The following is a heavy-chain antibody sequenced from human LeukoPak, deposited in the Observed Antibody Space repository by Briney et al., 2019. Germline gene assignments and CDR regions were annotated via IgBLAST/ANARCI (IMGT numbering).Heavy chain of an antibody. J-gene: IGHJ5*02. Sequence: GGSLRLSCAASGFIFNSYAMSWVRQAPGKGLEWVSGISSSGSGGNTYYADSVKGRFTISRDNSKNTLYLQMSSLRPEETAVYYCASGGYSSGSLGENWFDPWGQGTLVTASS. CDR1: GFIFNSYA. V-gene: IGHV3-23*01. D-gene: IGHD5-18*01. CDR3: ASGGYSSGSLGENWFDP. CDR2: ISSSGSGGNT.